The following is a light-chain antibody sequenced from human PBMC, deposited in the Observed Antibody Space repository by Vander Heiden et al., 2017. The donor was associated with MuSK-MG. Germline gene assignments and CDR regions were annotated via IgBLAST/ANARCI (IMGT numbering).Light chain of an antibody. CDR1: QSLVSSDGNTH. J-gene: IGKJ2*01. Sequence: DVVMTQSPLSLPVTLGQPASISCRSSQSLVSSDGNTHLNWFHQRPGQSPRRLIYKVSNRDSGVPDRFSGSGSGIDFTLKITRVEAEDVGVFYCMQGTHWPYTFGQGTRLEIK. CDR3: MQGTHWPYT. CDR2: KVS. V-gene: IGKV2-30*01.